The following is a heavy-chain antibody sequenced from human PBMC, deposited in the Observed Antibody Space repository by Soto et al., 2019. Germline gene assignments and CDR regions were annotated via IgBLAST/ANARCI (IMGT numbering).Heavy chain of an antibody. Sequence: SETLSLTCTVSGVSISSSSYYWGWIRQPPGKGLEWIGSIYYSGSTYYNPSLKSRVTISVDTSKNQFSLKLSSVTAADTAVYYCARRGTLRYFVFLLQNYYYYGMDFWGQGTTVTVSS. V-gene: IGHV4-39*01. CDR2: IYYSGST. CDR3: ARRGTLRYFVFLLQNYYYYGMDF. CDR1: GVSISSSSYY. J-gene: IGHJ6*02. D-gene: IGHD3-9*01.